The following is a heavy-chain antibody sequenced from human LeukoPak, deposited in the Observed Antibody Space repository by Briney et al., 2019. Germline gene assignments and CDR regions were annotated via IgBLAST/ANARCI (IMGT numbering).Heavy chain of an antibody. CDR1: GFTFNTYG. J-gene: IGHJ4*02. D-gene: IGHD2-2*01. V-gene: IGHV3-30*18. Sequence: PGGSLRLSCVASGFTFNTYGIHWVRQAPGKGLEWVAGISVDGNNKDYSDSVKGRFTISRDNSKNTLYLRMNSLRAEDTAVYYCAKAAYCTSTSCHFSGYAQRPLDSWGQGTLVTVSS. CDR3: AKAAYCTSTSCHFSGYAQRPLDS. CDR2: ISVDGNNK.